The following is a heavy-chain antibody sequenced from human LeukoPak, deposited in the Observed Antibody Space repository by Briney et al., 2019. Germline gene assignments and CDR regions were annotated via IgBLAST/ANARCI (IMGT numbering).Heavy chain of an antibody. CDR1: GGSISSSSYY. D-gene: IGHD3-22*01. Sequence: PSETLSLTCTVSGGSISSSSYYWGWIRQPPGKGLEWIGEINHSGSTNYNPSLKSRVTISVDTSKNQFSLKLSSVTAADTAVYYCARGTYDSSGYYYYYYMDVWGKGTTVTVSS. V-gene: IGHV4-39*07. J-gene: IGHJ6*03. CDR2: INHSGST. CDR3: ARGTYDSSGYYYYYYMDV.